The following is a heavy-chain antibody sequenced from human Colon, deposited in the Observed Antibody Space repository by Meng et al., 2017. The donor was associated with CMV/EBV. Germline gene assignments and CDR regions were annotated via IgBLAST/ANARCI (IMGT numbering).Heavy chain of an antibody. D-gene: IGHD2-2*01. Sequence: QWHVQQWGSRLLKPSETLSLTCAVYGESFSGYYWTWIRQPPGGGLEWIGESYYTGSTNYSPSLKSRVTISLDTSKNQFSLKLNSVTAADTAVYYCARATKSSCWEVLDYWGHGTLVTVSS. CDR3: ARATKSSCWEVLDY. J-gene: IGHJ4*01. V-gene: IGHV4-34*01. CDR2: SYYTGST. CDR1: GESFSGYY.